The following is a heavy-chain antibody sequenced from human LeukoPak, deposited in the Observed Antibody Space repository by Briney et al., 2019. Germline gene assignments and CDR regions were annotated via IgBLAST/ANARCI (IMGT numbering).Heavy chain of an antibody. V-gene: IGHV4-59*01. CDR2: IYYSGST. J-gene: IGHJ4*02. CDR1: GGSISSYY. Sequence: SETLSLTCTVSGGSISSYYWSWIRQPPGKGLEWIGYIYYSGSTNYNPSLKSRVTISVDTSKNQFSLKLSSVTAADTAVYYCARYSQYGSGGYYWVEKYYFDYWGQGTLVTVSS. D-gene: IGHD3-22*01. CDR3: ARYSQYGSGGYYWVEKYYFDY.